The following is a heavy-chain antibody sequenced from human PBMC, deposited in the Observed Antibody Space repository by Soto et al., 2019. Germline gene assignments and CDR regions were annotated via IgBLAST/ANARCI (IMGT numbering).Heavy chain of an antibody. Sequence: QVQLVQSGAEVKKPGASVKVSCKASGYTFTSYDINWVRQATGQGLEWMGWMNPNSGNTGYAQKFQGRVTMTRNTSIITAYMELSSLISEDTAVYYCARAPRSIVATIPYYFDYWGQGTLVTVSS. CDR2: MNPNSGNT. J-gene: IGHJ4*02. D-gene: IGHD5-12*01. V-gene: IGHV1-8*01. CDR1: GYTFTSYD. CDR3: ARAPRSIVATIPYYFDY.